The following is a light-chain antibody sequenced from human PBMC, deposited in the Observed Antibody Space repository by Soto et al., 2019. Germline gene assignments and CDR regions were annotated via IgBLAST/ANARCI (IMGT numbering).Light chain of an antibody. V-gene: IGKV1-12*01. CDR2: AAS. CDR3: QQARRFPPT. Sequence: DIQMTQSPSTLPAYVGPRATITCRASQNINTWLAWYQQKPGKAPRIMIDAASSLQGGVPSRVSGRGSGTEFTLTSSSLQPEDFATYYCQQARRFPPTFGQGTRLEIK. CDR1: QNINTW. J-gene: IGKJ5*01.